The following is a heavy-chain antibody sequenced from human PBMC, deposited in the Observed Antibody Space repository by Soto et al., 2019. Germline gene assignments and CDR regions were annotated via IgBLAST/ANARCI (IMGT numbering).Heavy chain of an antibody. J-gene: IGHJ4*02. V-gene: IGHV3-7*03. CDR3: ASLEWESSGYVEY. D-gene: IGHD3-3*01. CDR1: GFTFGSNW. Sequence: PGGSLRLSCAASGFTFGSNWMSWVRQAPGKGLEWVANIKRDGSEKYYVDSVKGRFTISRDNAKNTLYLQMNSLRADDTAVYYCASLEWESSGYVEYWCQGAQVTVFS. CDR2: IKRDGSEK.